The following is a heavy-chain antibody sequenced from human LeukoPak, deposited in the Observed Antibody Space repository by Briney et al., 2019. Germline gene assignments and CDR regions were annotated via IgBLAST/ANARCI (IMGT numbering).Heavy chain of an antibody. CDR2: IYSGGST. V-gene: IGHV3-66*01. CDR3: ARGHDYDSSVAY. D-gene: IGHD3-22*01. Sequence: GGSRRLSCAASGFTLSSTYMSWVRQAPGEGLEWVSVIYSGGSTYNAHSVKGRFTISRDNSKNTVDLQMNSLRAEDTAVYYCARGHDYDSSVAYWGQGTLVTVSS. CDR1: GFTLSSTY. J-gene: IGHJ4*02.